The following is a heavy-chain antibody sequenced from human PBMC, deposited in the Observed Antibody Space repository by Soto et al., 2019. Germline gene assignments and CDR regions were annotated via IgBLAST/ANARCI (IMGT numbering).Heavy chain of an antibody. CDR2: INHMGST. CDR3: ARDKITGLFDY. D-gene: IGHD2-8*02. CDR1: GGSFSGYY. J-gene: IGHJ4*02. Sequence: PSETLSLTCAVYGGSFSGYYWTWIRQPPGTGLEWIGEINHMGSTNYNPSLKSRVTLSVDTSENLFSLKLTSVTAADTAVYYCARDKITGLFDYWGQGTLVTVSS. V-gene: IGHV4-34*01.